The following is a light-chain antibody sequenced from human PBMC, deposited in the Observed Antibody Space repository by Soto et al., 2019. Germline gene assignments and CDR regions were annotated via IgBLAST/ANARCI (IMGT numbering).Light chain of an antibody. Sequence: DIQMTQSPSTLSASIGDRVTITCRASESISSWLAWYQQKPGKAPKLLIYDVSSLESGVPPRFSGSGTGTEFTLTISSLQPDDFATYYCQQYNSYSLFGQGTKVDIK. J-gene: IGKJ1*01. CDR1: ESISSW. CDR3: QQYNSYSL. V-gene: IGKV1-5*01. CDR2: DVS.